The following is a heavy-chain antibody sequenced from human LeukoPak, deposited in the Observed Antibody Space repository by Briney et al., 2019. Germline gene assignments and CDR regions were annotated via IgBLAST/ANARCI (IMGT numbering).Heavy chain of an antibody. V-gene: IGHV4-34*01. CDR3: ARRPYGGYRIWFSYYYYYMDV. J-gene: IGHJ6*03. CDR1: GGSFSGYY. D-gene: IGHD4-17*01. Sequence: SETLSLTCAVYGGSFSGYYWSWIRQPPGKGLEWIGEINHSGSTNYNPSLKSRVTISVDTSKNQFSLKLSSVTAADTAVYYCARRPYGGYRIWFSYYYYYMDVWGKGTTVTVSS. CDR2: INHSGST.